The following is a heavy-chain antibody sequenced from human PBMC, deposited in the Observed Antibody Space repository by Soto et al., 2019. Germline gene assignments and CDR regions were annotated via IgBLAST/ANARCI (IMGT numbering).Heavy chain of an antibody. J-gene: IGHJ4*02. Sequence: PGGSLRLSCAASGFTFSDYGMHWVRQAPGKGLEWVAVISFEGKTQHYGDAVRGRFIISRDNSKNTVSLQMNSLRPEDTAVYYCEKATFPQSSSSDDSWGQGTRVTVSS. CDR1: GFTFSDYG. D-gene: IGHD6-6*01. V-gene: IGHV3-30*18. CDR3: EKATFPQSSSSDDS. CDR2: ISFEGKTQ.